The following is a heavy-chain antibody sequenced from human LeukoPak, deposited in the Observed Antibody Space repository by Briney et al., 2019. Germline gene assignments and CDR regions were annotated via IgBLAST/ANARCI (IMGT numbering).Heavy chain of an antibody. Sequence: GGSLRLSCVASGFTFSNAWMSWVRQAPGKGLEWVSAISGSGGSTYYADSVKGRFTISRDNSKNTLYLQMNSLRAEDTAVYYCASGPYSSSWYASNYWGQGALVTVSS. V-gene: IGHV3-23*01. J-gene: IGHJ4*02. D-gene: IGHD6-13*01. CDR2: ISGSGGST. CDR3: ASGPYSSSWYASNY. CDR1: GFTFSNAW.